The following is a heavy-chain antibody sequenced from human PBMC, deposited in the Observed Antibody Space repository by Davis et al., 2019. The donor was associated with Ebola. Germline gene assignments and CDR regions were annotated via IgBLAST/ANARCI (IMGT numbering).Heavy chain of an antibody. V-gene: IGHV3-30*01. CDR1: GFTFDDSA. CDR2: ISYDGSEY. Sequence: GESLKISCSASGFTFDDSAMHWVRQAPGKGLEWVTVISYDGSEYYYADAVRGRFTISRDNFKDTLYLHMTSLRPDDTAVYFCARPIRAPGTPENGFDLWGQGTMVTVSS. D-gene: IGHD2-21*01. J-gene: IGHJ3*01. CDR3: ARPIRAPGTPENGFDL.